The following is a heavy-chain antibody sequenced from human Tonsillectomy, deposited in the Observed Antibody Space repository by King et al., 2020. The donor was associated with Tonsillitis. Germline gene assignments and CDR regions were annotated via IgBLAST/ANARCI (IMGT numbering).Heavy chain of an antibody. J-gene: IGHJ4*02. V-gene: IGHV1-69*06. CDR1: GGTFSNHG. CDR3: AKDRWGGLLQGFDS. Sequence: QLVQSGAEVKKPGSSVKVSGKASGGTFSNHGTSWVRQAPGQGLEWVGGIIPMYGTPKYAPTFQGRVMITEDKSTTTVYMEMSGLRSEDTAIYYCAKDRWGGLLQGFDSWGQGTLVTVSS. CDR2: IIPMYGTP. D-gene: IGHD2-15*01.